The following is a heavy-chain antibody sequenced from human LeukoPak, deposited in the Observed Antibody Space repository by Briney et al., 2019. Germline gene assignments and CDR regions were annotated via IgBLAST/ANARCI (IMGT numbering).Heavy chain of an antibody. CDR2: IYSGGAT. V-gene: IGHV3-53*01. CDR1: GLTVSSTF. CDR3: AKDRNSGSYPEGYFDY. D-gene: IGHD1-26*01. Sequence: PGGSLRLSCAASGLTVSSTFMSWVRQAPGRGLEWVSIIYSGGATYYADSVKGRFTISRDNSKNTLYLQMNSLRAEDTAVYYCAKDRNSGSYPEGYFDYWGQGTLVTVSS. J-gene: IGHJ4*02.